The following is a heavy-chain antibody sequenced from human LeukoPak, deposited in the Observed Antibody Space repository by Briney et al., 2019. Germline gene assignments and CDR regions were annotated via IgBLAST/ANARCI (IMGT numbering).Heavy chain of an antibody. Sequence: GGSLRLSCAASGFTFSSYSMNWVRQAPGKGLEWVTVISFDGGNKYYADSVKGRFTISRDNSKNTVSLQMNSLRAEDTAVYYCAGGYYFDYWGQGTLVTVSS. CDR2: ISFDGGNK. J-gene: IGHJ4*02. V-gene: IGHV3-30*03. CDR3: AGGYYFDY. CDR1: GFTFSSYS. D-gene: IGHD6-13*01.